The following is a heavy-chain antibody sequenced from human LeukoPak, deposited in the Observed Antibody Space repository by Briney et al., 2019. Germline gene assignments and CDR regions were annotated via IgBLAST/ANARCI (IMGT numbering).Heavy chain of an antibody. J-gene: IGHJ4*02. D-gene: IGHD2-2*03. CDR1: GFTFSGYA. CDR3: ARDGYCSSTGCSAYFFDS. CDR2: ISYDGSNK. V-gene: IGHV3-30-3*01. Sequence: SGRSLRLSCAASGFTFSGYAMHWVRQAPGKGLEWVAVISYDGSNKYYADSVKGRFTISRDNSKNTLYLQLNSLRPEDTALYYCARDGYCSSTGCSAYFFDSWGQGTLVTVSS.